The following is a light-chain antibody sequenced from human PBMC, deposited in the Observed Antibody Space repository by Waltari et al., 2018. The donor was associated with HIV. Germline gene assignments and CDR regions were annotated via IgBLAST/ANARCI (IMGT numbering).Light chain of an antibody. J-gene: IGLJ3*02. CDR3: SSLVSSDTLSVL. Sequence: HFALTQPASVSASPGQSITISCTAPHSAIAYFTFPSWYQQPPGKAPKLNIYEVSNLPSGVSNRVSGSRSGNTASLTISGLQAEEEADYFCSSLVSSDTLSVLFGGGTKLTVL. CDR2: EVS. CDR1: HSAIAYFTF. V-gene: IGLV2-14*01.